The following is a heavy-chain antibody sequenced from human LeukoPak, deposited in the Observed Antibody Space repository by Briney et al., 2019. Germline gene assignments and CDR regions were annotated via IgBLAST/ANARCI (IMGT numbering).Heavy chain of an antibody. CDR1: GFTFSSYA. J-gene: IGHJ4*02. Sequence: GGSLRLSCAASGFTFSSYAMSWVRQAPGKGLEWVSYISSSGSTIYYADSVKGRFTISRDNAKNSLYLQMNSLRAEDTALYYCASSRYDSSGYYGIIGYWGQGTLVTVSS. CDR2: ISSSGSTI. CDR3: ASSRYDSSGYYGIIGY. D-gene: IGHD3-22*01. V-gene: IGHV3-48*04.